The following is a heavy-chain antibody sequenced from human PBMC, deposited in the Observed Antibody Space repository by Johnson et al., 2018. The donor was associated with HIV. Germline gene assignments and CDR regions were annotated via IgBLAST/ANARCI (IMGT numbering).Heavy chain of an antibody. D-gene: IGHD2-2*01. CDR1: GFTVSSNY. J-gene: IGHJ3*02. V-gene: IGHV3-7*01. CDR2: IKQEGSEK. CDR3: ARDRPDIVVVPGAIDAVDI. Sequence: EVQLVESGGGLVQPGGSLRLSCAAYGFTVSSNYMSWVRQAPGKGLEWVANIKQEGSEKYYVDSVKGRFTISRDNAKNSLYLQMNSLRAEDRAVYYCARDRPDIVVVPGAIDAVDIWGQGTMVTVSS.